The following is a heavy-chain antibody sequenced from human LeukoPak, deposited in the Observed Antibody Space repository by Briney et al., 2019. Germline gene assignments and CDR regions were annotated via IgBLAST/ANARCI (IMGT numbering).Heavy chain of an antibody. J-gene: IGHJ4*02. D-gene: IGHD5-18*01. CDR2: ISGSGGST. CDR3: AKGGDGYSYGEYYFDY. Sequence: GGSLRLSCAASGFTFSSYAMSWVRQAPGKGLEWVSAISGSGGSTYYADSVKGRFTISRDNSKNTLYLQMNSLRAEDTAVYYCAKGGDGYSYGEYYFDYWGQGTLVTVSS. V-gene: IGHV3-23*01. CDR1: GFTFSSYA.